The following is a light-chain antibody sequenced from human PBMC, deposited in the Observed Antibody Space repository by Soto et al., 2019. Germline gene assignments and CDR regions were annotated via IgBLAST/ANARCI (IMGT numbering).Light chain of an antibody. CDR2: EVN. J-gene: IGLJ1*01. Sequence: QSVLAQPDPVSGSPGQSITISCTGTSSDVGGYNYVSWYQQHPGKAPKLMIYEVNKRPSGVPDRFSGSKSGNTASLTVSGLQAEDEADYYCSSYAGSSNVFGTGTKVTVL. CDR3: SSYAGSSNV. CDR1: SSDVGGYNY. V-gene: IGLV2-8*01.